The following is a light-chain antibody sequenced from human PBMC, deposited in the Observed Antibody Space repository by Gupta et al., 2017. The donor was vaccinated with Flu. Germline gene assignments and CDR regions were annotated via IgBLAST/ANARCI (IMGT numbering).Light chain of an antibody. Sequence: PTALSAAVGDRVTITCRASQDVNTWLAWYQQKPGRAPKLLIYKASSLESGIPSRFNGSGSGAEFTLTISSLQPDDCATYYCHQYNNYPLTFGGGTKVEIK. CDR2: KAS. CDR3: HQYNNYPLT. J-gene: IGKJ4*01. CDR1: QDVNTW. V-gene: IGKV1-5*03.